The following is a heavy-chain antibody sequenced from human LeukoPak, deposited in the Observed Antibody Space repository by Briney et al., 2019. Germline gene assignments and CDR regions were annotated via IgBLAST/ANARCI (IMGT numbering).Heavy chain of an antibody. J-gene: IGHJ3*02. CDR3: ARGRLRFKWDDAFDI. CDR2: IIPIFGTA. D-gene: IGHD3-3*01. V-gene: IGHV1-69*13. Sequence: SVKVSCKSSGGTFSSYAISWVRQAPGQGLEWMGGIIPIFGTANYAQKFQGRVTITADESTSTAYMELSSLRSEDTAVYYCARGRLRFKWDDAFDIWGQGTMVTVSS. CDR1: GGTFSSYA.